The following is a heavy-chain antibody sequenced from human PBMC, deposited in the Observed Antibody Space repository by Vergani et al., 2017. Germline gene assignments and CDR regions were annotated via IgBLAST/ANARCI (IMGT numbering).Heavy chain of an antibody. CDR1: GFTFSSYA. V-gene: IGHV3-23*01. Sequence: EVQLLESGGGLVQPGGSLRLSCAASGFTFSSYAMSWVRQAPGKGLEWVSAISGSGGSTYYADSVKGRFTISRDNSKNTLYLQMNSLRAEDTAVYYCASSSGYYFGYFDDWGQGTLVTVSS. CDR2: ISGSGGST. J-gene: IGHJ4*02. CDR3: ASSSGYYFGYFDD. D-gene: IGHD3-22*01.